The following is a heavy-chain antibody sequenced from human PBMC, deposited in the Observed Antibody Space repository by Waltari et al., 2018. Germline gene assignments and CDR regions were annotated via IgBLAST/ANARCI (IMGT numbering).Heavy chain of an antibody. V-gene: IGHV3-7*01. CDR3: AINQY. J-gene: IGHJ4*02. CDR2: IKPDGSEK. CDR1: GINFSNYW. Sequence: EVQLVESGGGLVQPGGSLRLSCVVSGINFSNYWMNWVRQAPGKGLEWVANIKPDGSEKYYVDSVKGRLTISRDNAKNSLFLQMNSLSVDDTDVYYCAINQYWGQGTLVTVSS.